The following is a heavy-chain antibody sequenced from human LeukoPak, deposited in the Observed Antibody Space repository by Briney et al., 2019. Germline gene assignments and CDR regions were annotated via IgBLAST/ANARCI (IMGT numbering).Heavy chain of an antibody. V-gene: IGHV4-61*08. D-gene: IGHD1-14*01. CDR3: ARTAVITDIDS. CDR2: LHYTGHT. J-gene: IGHJ4*02. CDR1: GGSISSGDYY. Sequence: SQTLSLTCTVSGGSISSGDYYWSWIRQPPGKRLEWIGYLHYTGHTGYNPSLEGRATMSLDRSGNQLSLKLSSVTAADTAVYYCARTAVITDIDSWGQGTLVTVSS.